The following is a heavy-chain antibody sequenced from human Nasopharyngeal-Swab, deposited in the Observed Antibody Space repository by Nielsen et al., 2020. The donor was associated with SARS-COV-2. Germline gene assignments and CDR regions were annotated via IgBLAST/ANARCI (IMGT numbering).Heavy chain of an antibody. CDR2: IYHSGST. V-gene: IGHV4-4*02. Sequence: WIRQPPGKGLEWIGEIYHSGSTNYNPSLKGRVTISVDKSKNQFSLKLSSVTAADTAVYYCATADSGWRFDYWGQGTLVTVSS. CDR3: ATADSGWRFDY. D-gene: IGHD6-19*01. J-gene: IGHJ4*02.